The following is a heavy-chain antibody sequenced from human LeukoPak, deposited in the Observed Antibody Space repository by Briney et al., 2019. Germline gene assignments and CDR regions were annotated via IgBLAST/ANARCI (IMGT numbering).Heavy chain of an antibody. CDR2: IYCSGYT. Sequence: SQTLSLTCTVSGGSISSGSYYWSWIRQPPGKGLKWIGNIYCSGYTTYSPSLRSRVTISVDTSKNQFSLKLSSVTAADTAVYYCARETSQQGAHYMDVWGKGTTITISS. CDR3: ARETSQQGAHYMDV. D-gene: IGHD6-13*01. CDR1: GGSISSGSYY. V-gene: IGHV4-61*01. J-gene: IGHJ6*03.